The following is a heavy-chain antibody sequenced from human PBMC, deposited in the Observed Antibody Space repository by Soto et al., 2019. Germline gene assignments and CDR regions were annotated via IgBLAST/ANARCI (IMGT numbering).Heavy chain of an antibody. Sequence: PGGSLRLSCAASGFTFSSYAMHWVRQAPGKGLEWVAVISYDGSNKYYADSVKGRFTISRDNSKNTLYLQMNSLRAEDTAVYYCARDLASSVASWFDPWGQGTLVTVSS. CDR1: GFTFSSYA. CDR2: ISYDGSNK. D-gene: IGHD6-19*01. CDR3: ARDLASSVASWFDP. V-gene: IGHV3-30-3*01. J-gene: IGHJ5*02.